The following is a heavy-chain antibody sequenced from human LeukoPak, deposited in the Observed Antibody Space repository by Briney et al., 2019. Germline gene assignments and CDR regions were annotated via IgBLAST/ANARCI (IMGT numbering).Heavy chain of an antibody. J-gene: IGHJ4*02. Sequence: PSETLSLTCTVSGGSISSSSYYWGWLRQPPGKGLEWIGNIYYSGSTYYNPSLKSRVTISEDTSKNQFSLKLSSVTAADTAVYYCARRSSSWYSKIDSWGQGTLVTVSS. CDR3: ARRSSSWYSKIDS. CDR2: IYYSGST. D-gene: IGHD6-13*01. CDR1: GGSISSSSYY. V-gene: IGHV4-39*01.